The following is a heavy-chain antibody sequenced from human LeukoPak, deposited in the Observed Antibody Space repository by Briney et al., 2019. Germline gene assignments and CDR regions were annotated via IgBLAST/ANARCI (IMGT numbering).Heavy chain of an antibody. CDR1: GFTFGDYA. D-gene: IGHD6-19*01. CDR3: SRIERLPSSRTEVAADF. V-gene: IGHV3-49*04. CDR2: IRSKAYEGTT. Sequence: GGSLRLSCRVSGFTFGDYAMAWVRQAPGKGLEWVGSIRSKAYEGTTEYAASVKGRFTISRDDSNSIAYLQMNSPKTEDTGVYYCSRIERLPSSRTEVAADFWGQGTLVTVSS. J-gene: IGHJ4*02.